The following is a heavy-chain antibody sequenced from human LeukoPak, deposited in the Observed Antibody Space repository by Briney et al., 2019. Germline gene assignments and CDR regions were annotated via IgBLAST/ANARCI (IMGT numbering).Heavy chain of an antibody. J-gene: IGHJ4*02. CDR3: ARYYSGYDLYY. CDR2: IYHSGST. CDR1: GYSISSGYY. D-gene: IGHD5-12*01. Sequence: SETLSLTCTVSGYSISSGYYWGWIRQPPGKGLEWIGSIYHSGSTYYNPSLKSRVTISVDTSRNQFSLKLSSVTAADTAVYYCARYYSGYDLYYWGQGTLVTVSS. V-gene: IGHV4-38-2*02.